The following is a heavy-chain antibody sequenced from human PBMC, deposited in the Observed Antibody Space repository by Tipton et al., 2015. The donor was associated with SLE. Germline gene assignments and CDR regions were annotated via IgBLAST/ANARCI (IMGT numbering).Heavy chain of an antibody. J-gene: IGHJ5*02. Sequence: LRLSCAVYGGSFSGYYWSWIRQPPGKGLEWIGEINHSGSTNYNPSLKSRVTISVDTSKNQFSLKLSSVTAADTAVYYCAGRGCSSTSCHDPWGQGTLATVSS. D-gene: IGHD2-2*01. CDR3: AGRGCSSTSCHDP. V-gene: IGHV4-34*01. CDR1: GGSFSGYY. CDR2: INHSGST.